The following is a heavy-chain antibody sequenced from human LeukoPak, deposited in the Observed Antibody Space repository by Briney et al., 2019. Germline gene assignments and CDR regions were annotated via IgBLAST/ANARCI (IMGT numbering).Heavy chain of an antibody. D-gene: IGHD2-15*01. V-gene: IGHV3-30-3*01. CDR2: ISYDGSNK. J-gene: IGHJ4*02. CDR1: GFTFSSYA. Sequence: PGGSLRLSCAASGFTFSSYAMHWVRQAPGKGLEWVAVISYDGSNKYYADSVKGRFTISRDNSKNTLYLQMNSLRAEDTAVYYCAREPTYCSGGSCYSSFDYWGQGTLVTVSS. CDR3: AREPTYCSGGSCYSSFDY.